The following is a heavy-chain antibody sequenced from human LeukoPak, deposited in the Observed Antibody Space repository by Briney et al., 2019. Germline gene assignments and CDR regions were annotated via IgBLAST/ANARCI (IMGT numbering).Heavy chain of an antibody. CDR3: ARGLSNAWEVQAY. CDR2: MQTNGNT. V-gene: IGHV4-61*02. Sequence: SQTLSLTCTVSGGSITSGSHFWTWIRQPAGKGLEWLGRMQTNGNTNYNPSLKSRVAISIDTSKNQFSLQLSSVTAADTAVYYCARGLSNAWEVQAYWGQGTLVTVSS. J-gene: IGHJ4*02. CDR1: GGSITSGSHF. D-gene: IGHD1-26*01.